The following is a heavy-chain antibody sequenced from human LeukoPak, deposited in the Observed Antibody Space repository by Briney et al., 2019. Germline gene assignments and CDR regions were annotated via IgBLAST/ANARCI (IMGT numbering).Heavy chain of an antibody. J-gene: IGHJ4*02. CDR3: ARDRPTGASRVFVVQ. CDR2: MSSGSRYI. V-gene: IGHV3-21*06. CDR1: GFSFSTYA. Sequence: GGSLRLSCAASGFSFSTYAMTWVRQAPGKGLEWISSMSSGSRYIYYADSVRGRFTISRDNTKNSLYLLMNNLRAEDTAIYYCARDRPTGASRVFVVQWGQGTPVTVSS. D-gene: IGHD2-15*01.